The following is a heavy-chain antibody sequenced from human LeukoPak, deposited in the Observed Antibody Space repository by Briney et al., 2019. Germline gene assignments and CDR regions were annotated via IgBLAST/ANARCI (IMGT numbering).Heavy chain of an antibody. J-gene: IGHJ4*02. V-gene: IGHV3-33*01. CDR3: ARGSSSWYFRGDDY. D-gene: IGHD6-13*01. CDR1: GFTFSSYG. CDR2: VWYDGSNK. Sequence: GRSLRLSCAASGFTFSSYGMHWVRQAPGKGLEWVAVVWYDGSNKYYADSVKGRFTISRDNSKNTLYLQTNSLRAEDTAVYYCARGSSSWYFRGDDYWGQGTLVTVSS.